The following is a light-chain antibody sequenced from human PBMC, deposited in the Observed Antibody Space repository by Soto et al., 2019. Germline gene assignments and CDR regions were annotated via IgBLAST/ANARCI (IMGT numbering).Light chain of an antibody. CDR3: QHYDISSWT. V-gene: IGKV3-20*01. CDR2: GTS. J-gene: IGKJ1*01. CDR1: QSVSSTY. Sequence: EIVLTQSPGTLSLSPEERATLSCRASQSVSSTYLAWYQQKPGQAPRLLIYGTSSRATGIPDKFSGSGSGTDFTLTISRVAPEDFAVYYCQHYDISSWTFGQGTKVDIK.